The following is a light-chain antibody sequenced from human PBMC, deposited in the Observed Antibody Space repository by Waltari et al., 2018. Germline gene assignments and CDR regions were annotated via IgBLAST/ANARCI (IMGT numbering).Light chain of an antibody. CDR3: CSYAVSSTLV. V-gene: IGLV2-23*02. Sequence: QSPLTQPASVSASPGQSITISCTGTSSDIGNDNLVTWYQQHSGKVPKLIIYDVTQRPSGVSDRFSGSKSGNTASLTISGLQEDDEADYYCCSYAVSSTLVFSGGTKVTVL. CDR2: DVT. CDR1: SSDIGNDNL. J-gene: IGLJ2*01.